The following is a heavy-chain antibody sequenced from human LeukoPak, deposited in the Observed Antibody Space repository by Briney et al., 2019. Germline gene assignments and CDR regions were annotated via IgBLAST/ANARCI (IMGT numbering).Heavy chain of an antibody. CDR1: GFTFSGYS. J-gene: IGHJ4*02. Sequence: PGGSLRLXCAASGFTFSGYSMNWVRQAPGKGLEWVSSISSSSSYIYYADSVKGRFTISRDNAKNSLYLQMNSLRAEDTAVYYCARGGGYSYAPLFDYWGQGTLVTVSS. V-gene: IGHV3-21*01. CDR2: ISSSSSYI. D-gene: IGHD5-18*01. CDR3: ARGGGYSYAPLFDY.